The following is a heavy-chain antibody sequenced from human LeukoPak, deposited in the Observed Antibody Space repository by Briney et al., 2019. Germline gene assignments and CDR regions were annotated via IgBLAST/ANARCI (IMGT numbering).Heavy chain of an antibody. V-gene: IGHV3-53*01. CDR3: AQSRGYYYDSSGYYAY. CDR1: GFTFSSNY. CDR2: IYSGGST. Sequence: GGLRLSCAASGFTFSSNYMSWVRQAPGKGLEWVSVIYSGGSTYYADSVKGRFTISRDNSKNTLYLQMNSLRAEDTAVYYCAQSRGYYYDSSGYYAYWGQGTLVTVSS. D-gene: IGHD3-22*01. J-gene: IGHJ4*02.